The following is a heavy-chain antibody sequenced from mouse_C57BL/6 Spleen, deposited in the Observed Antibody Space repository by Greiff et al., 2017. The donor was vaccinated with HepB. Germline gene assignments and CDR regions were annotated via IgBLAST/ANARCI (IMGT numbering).Heavy chain of an antibody. J-gene: IGHJ1*03. Sequence: QVQLQQPGAELVRPGSSVKLSCKASGYTFTSYWMHWVKQRPIQGLEWIGNIDPSDSETHYNQKFKDKATLTVDKSSSTAYMQLSSLTSEDSAVYYCARVDDGYYWYFDVWSTGTTVTVSS. V-gene: IGHV1-52*01. CDR1: GYTFTSYW. CDR3: ARVDDGYYWYFDV. CDR2: IDPSDSET. D-gene: IGHD2-3*01.